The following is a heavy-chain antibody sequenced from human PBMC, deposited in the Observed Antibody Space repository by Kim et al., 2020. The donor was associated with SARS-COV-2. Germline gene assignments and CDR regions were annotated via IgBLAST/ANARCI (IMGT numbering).Heavy chain of an antibody. D-gene: IGHD6-19*01. CDR3: AREERIAVAQALYY. J-gene: IGHJ4*02. Sequence: GGSLRLSCAASGFTFSSYSMNWVRQAPGKGLEWVSYISSSSSTIYYADSVKGRFTISRDNAKNSLYLQMNSLRAEDTAVYYCAREERIAVAQALYYWGQGTLVTVSS. CDR1: GFTFSSYS. V-gene: IGHV3-48*04. CDR2: ISSSSSTI.